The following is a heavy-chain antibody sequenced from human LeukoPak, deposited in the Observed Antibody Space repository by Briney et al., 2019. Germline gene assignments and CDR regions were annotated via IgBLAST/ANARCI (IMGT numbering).Heavy chain of an antibody. V-gene: IGHV4-39*01. D-gene: IGHD3-10*01. CDR2: IRHRGNT. J-gene: IGHJ4*02. CDR1: GDSVSSSPYY. Sequence: SETLSLTCTVSGDSVSSSPYYWGWIRQLPGKGLEWIASIRHRGNTFYNPSFKSRVTISVDTSNNRLSLRLSSVTAADTAVYYCARLRDGRWLLEYWGQGTLVTVSS. CDR3: ARLRDGRWLLEY.